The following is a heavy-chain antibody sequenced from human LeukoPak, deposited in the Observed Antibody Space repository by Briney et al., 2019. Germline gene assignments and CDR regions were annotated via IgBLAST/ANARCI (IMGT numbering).Heavy chain of an antibody. CDR2: ISGSGGSS. CDR1: GFTFSSYA. CDR3: AELGITMIGGV. D-gene: IGHD3-10*02. V-gene: IGHV3-23*01. Sequence: GGSLRLSCAASGFTFSSYAVSWVRQAPGKGLEWVSSISGSGGSSYFADSVKGRFTISRDNAKNSLYLQMNSLRAEDTAVYYCAELGITMIGGVWGKGTTVTISS. J-gene: IGHJ6*04.